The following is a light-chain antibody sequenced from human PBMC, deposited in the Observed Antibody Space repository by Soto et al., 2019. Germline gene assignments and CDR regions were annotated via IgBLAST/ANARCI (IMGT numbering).Light chain of an antibody. CDR3: CSYAGSSTFVV. V-gene: IGLV2-23*03. J-gene: IGLJ2*01. CDR1: SSDVGSYNL. Sequence: QSALTQPASVSGSPGQSITISCTGTSSDVGSYNLVSWYQQHPGKAPKLMIYEGSKRPSGVSNRFSGSKSGNTASLTIAGLQADDEAAYYCCSYAGSSTFVVFGGGTQLTVL. CDR2: EGS.